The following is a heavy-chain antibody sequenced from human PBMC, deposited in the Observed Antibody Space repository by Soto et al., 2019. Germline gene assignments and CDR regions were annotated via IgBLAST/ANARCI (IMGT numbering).Heavy chain of an antibody. CDR1: GGSITSGNYY. D-gene: IGHD6-19*01. V-gene: IGHV4-31*03. J-gene: IGHJ6*02. Sequence: SETLSLTCTVSGGSITSGNYYWSWIRQHPGTGLEWIGCIYYTGSTYYNPSLKSRVIISVDTSKNQFSMKLTSVTAADTAVYYCVGQRGGVAVAGNYYFYSMDVWGQGTAVTVSS. CDR3: VGQRGGVAVAGNYYFYSMDV. CDR2: IYYTGST.